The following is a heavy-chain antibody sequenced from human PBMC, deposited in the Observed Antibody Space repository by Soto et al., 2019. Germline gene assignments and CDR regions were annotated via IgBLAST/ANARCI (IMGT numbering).Heavy chain of an antibody. CDR3: ARDAGGIAVAGTRNYFDY. Sequence: ASVKVSCKASGYTFTSYYMHWVRQAPGQGLEWMGIINPSGGSTSYAQKFQGRVTMTRDTSTSTVYMELSSLRSEDTAVYYCARDAGGIAVAGTRNYFDYWGQGTLVTVSS. V-gene: IGHV1-46*03. D-gene: IGHD6-19*01. J-gene: IGHJ4*02. CDR2: INPSGGST. CDR1: GYTFTSYY.